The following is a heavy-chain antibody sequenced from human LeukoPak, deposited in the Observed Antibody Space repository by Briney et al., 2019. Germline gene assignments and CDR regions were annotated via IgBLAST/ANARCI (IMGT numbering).Heavy chain of an antibody. CDR3: ARIRCGRGQARCYNH. CDR2: VSPGGYT. D-gene: IGHD2-21*01. V-gene: IGHV4-34*01. Sequence: PSETLSLTCAVSGVPVSDYYWSWIRQSPEKGLEWIGEVSPGGYTTYNPSLRSRVIISEDTSETQLSLNVTSVTAADTALYYCARIRCGRGQARCYNHWAQGSLVTVSS. CDR1: GVPVSDYY. J-gene: IGHJ5*02.